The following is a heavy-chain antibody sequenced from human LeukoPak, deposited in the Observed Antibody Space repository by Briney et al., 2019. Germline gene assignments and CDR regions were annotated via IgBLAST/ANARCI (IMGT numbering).Heavy chain of an antibody. V-gene: IGHV1-8*01. CDR3: ARSRTMVRGVIKYYFDY. CDR2: MNPNSGNT. J-gene: IGHJ4*02. CDR1: GYTFTSYD. D-gene: IGHD3-10*01. Sequence: ASVKVSCKASGYTFTSYDINWVRQATGQGLEWMGWMNPNSGNTGYAQKFQGRVTMTRNTSISTAYMELSSLRSEDTAVYYCARSRTMVRGVIKYYFDYWGQGTLVTVSS.